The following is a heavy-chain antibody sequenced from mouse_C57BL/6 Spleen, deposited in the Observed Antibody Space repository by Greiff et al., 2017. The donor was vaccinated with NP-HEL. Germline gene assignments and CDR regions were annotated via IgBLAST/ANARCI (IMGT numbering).Heavy chain of an antibody. CDR1: GYTFTSYW. Sequence: VQRVESGAELAKPGASVKLSCKASGYTFTSYWMHWVKQRPGQGLEWIGYINPSSGYTKYNQKFKDKATLTADKSSSTAYMQLSSLTYEDSAVYYCASPITTVFMDYWGQGTSVTVSS. CDR3: ASPITTVFMDY. CDR2: INPSSGYT. V-gene: IGHV1-7*01. D-gene: IGHD1-1*01. J-gene: IGHJ4*01.